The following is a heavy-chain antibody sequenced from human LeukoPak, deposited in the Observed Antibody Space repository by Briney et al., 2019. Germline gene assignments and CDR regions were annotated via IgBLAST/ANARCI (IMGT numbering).Heavy chain of an antibody. J-gene: IGHJ6*03. CDR1: GGSIGSHY. D-gene: IGHD6-6*01. CDR2: VYDIGST. Sequence: SETLSLTCTVSGGSIGSHYWTWIRQTPGKGLEWIGYVYDIGSTKYNPSLKSRVTISVDTSKNQFSLKLSSVTAADTAVYYCARSRSYYYYYMDVWGKGTTVTVSS. V-gene: IGHV4-59*11. CDR3: ARSRSYYYYYMDV.